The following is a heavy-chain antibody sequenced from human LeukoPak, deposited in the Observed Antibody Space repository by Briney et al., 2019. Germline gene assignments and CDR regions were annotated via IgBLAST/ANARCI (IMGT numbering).Heavy chain of an antibody. V-gene: IGHV1-69*06. Sequence: GASVKVSCKASGGTFSSYAISWVRQAPGQGLEWMGGIIPIFGTANYAQKFRGRVTITADKSTSTAYMELSSLRSEDTAVYYCASPSYDLWSGYYDYWGQGTLVTVSS. CDR1: GGTFSSYA. D-gene: IGHD3-3*01. CDR2: IIPIFGTA. J-gene: IGHJ4*02. CDR3: ASPSYDLWSGYYDY.